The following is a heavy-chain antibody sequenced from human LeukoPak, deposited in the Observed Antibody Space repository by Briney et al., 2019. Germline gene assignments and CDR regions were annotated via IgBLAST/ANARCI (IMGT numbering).Heavy chain of an antibody. Sequence: GGSLRLSCAASGFTFSSYGMNWVRQAPGKGLEWVSTISGVGGRTYYADSVKGRFTISRGNSKNTLYLQMNSLRAEDTAVYYCAKGTYGSGSYGADDYWGRGTLVTVSS. CDR3: AKGTYGSGSYGADDY. CDR2: ISGVGGRT. V-gene: IGHV3-23*01. D-gene: IGHD3-10*01. J-gene: IGHJ4*02. CDR1: GFTFSSYG.